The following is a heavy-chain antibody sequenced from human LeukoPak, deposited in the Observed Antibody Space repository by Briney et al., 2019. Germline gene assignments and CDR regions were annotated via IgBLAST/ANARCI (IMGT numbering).Heavy chain of an antibody. Sequence: GGSLRLSCAASGFTFSSYSMNWVRQAPGKGLEWVSSISSSSSYIYYADSVKGRFTISRDNAKNSLYLQMNSLRAEDTAVYYCARETRYDFWSGPYYMDVWGKGTTVTVSS. CDR1: GFTFSSYS. CDR2: ISSSSSYI. J-gene: IGHJ6*03. D-gene: IGHD3-3*01. CDR3: ARETRYDFWSGPYYMDV. V-gene: IGHV3-21*01.